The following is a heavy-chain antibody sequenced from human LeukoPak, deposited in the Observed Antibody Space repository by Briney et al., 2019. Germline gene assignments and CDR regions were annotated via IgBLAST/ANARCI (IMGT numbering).Heavy chain of an antibody. CDR3: AKGYYYDSGSYSGDYDY. Sequence: PGGSLRLSCAASGFTFSSYAMSWVRQAPGKGLEWVSTISGSGGSTYYADSVKGRFTISRDNSKNTLYLQMNSLRTDDTAVYYCAKGYYYDSGSYSGDYDYWGQGTLVTVSS. V-gene: IGHV3-23*01. D-gene: IGHD3-10*01. CDR1: GFTFSSYA. J-gene: IGHJ4*02. CDR2: ISGSGGST.